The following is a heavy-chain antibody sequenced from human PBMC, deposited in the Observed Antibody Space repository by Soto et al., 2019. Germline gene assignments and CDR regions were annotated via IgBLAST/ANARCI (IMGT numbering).Heavy chain of an antibody. J-gene: IGHJ4*02. V-gene: IGHV4-34*01. D-gene: IGHD2-21*02. CDR1: GGSSSSHS. Sequence: PSETLSLTCAISGGSSSSHSKSWVRQPPGKGLEWIGEIHHDGSTNYNPSLKSRVTISENTSKNHFSLELSSVTAADTAVYYCATYDVGTIIQDYWGQGTLVTVSS. CDR2: IHHDGST. CDR3: ATYDVGTIIQDY.